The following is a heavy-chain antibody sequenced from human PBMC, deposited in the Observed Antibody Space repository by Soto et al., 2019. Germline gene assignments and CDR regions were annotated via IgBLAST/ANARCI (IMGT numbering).Heavy chain of an antibody. CDR1: GFTFSNAW. J-gene: IGHJ4*02. D-gene: IGHD5-18*01. CDR3: TTQIQLWERSFDY. Sequence: GGSLRLSCAASGFTFSNAWMSWVRQAPGKGLEWVGRIKSKTDGGTTDYAAPVKGRFTISRDDSKNTLYLQMNSLKTEDTAVYYCTTQIQLWERSFDYWGQGTLVTVSS. V-gene: IGHV3-15*01. CDR2: IKSKTDGGTT.